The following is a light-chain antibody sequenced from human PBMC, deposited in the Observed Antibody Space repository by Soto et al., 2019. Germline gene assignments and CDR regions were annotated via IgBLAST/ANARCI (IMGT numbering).Light chain of an antibody. CDR3: QQYGNLPIT. Sequence: DIQMTQSPSSLSASVGDRVTITCQASQDINNNLNWYQQKPGKAPKLLIYDASNLETGVPARFSGSGSGTDFTFTISYLQAEDIATYYCQQYGNLPITFGQGTRLENK. J-gene: IGKJ5*01. V-gene: IGKV1-33*01. CDR2: DAS. CDR1: QDINNN.